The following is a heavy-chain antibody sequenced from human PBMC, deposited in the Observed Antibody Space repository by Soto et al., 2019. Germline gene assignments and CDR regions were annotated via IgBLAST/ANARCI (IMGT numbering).Heavy chain of an antibody. CDR2: IIPILGIA. J-gene: IGHJ6*02. D-gene: IGHD6-6*01. CDR1: GGTFSSYA. CDR3: ARSSIAARDYYYYGMDV. Sequence: ASVKVSCKASGGTFSSYAISWVRQAPGQGLEWMGRIIPILGIANYAQKFQGRVTITADKSTSTAYMELSSLRSEDTAVYYCARSSIAARDYYYYGMDVWGQGTTVTVSS. V-gene: IGHV1-69*04.